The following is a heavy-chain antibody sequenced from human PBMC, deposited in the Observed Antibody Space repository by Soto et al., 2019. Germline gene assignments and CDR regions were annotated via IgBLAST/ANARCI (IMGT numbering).Heavy chain of an antibody. CDR2: IYYNGNT. J-gene: IGHJ4*02. CDR3: ARHWPLSNNWNQLDY. Sequence: QLQLQESGPGLVKPSETLSLTCTVSGGSISSSPYYWGWIRQPPGKGLEWIGNIYYNGNTFYNPSLKSRVTISVDTSKNQFSLKLSSVTAADTAVYYCARHWPLSNNWNQLDYWGQGTLVTVSS. V-gene: IGHV4-39*01. CDR1: GGSISSSPYY. D-gene: IGHD1-1*01.